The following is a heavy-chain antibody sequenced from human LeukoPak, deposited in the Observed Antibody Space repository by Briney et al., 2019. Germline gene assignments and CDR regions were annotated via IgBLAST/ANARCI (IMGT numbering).Heavy chain of an antibody. J-gene: IGHJ4*02. CDR3: SRSLDY. CDR2: INQDGTNQ. V-gene: IGHV3-7*01. CDR1: GFPFSGYW. Sequence: GGSLRLSCVASGFPFSGYWMDWVRQAPGKGMEWVANINQDGTNQYYAASVKGRFRISRDNAQNSLYLQMNSLRAEDTGVYYCSRSLDYLGQGALVTVSS.